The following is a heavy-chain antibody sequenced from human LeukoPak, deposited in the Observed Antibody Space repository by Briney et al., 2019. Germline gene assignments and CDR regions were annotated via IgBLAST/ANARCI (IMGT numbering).Heavy chain of an antibody. CDR2: ISGSGGST. Sequence: GGSLRLSCAASGFTFSSYGMSWVRQAPGKGLEWVSAISGSGGSTYYADSVKGRFTISRDNSKNTLYLQMNSLRAEDTAVYYCAATPGDSSGWHFDYWGQGTLVTVSS. CDR1: GFTFSSYG. J-gene: IGHJ4*02. D-gene: IGHD6-19*01. CDR3: AATPGDSSGWHFDY. V-gene: IGHV3-23*01.